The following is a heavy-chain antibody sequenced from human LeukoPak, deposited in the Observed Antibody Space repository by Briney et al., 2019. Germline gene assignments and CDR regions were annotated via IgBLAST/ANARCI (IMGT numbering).Heavy chain of an antibody. J-gene: IGHJ3*02. CDR2: ISSSSIYI. CDR3: AKDRQMAVAGNSAFDI. D-gene: IGHD6-19*01. CDR1: GFTFSDYY. Sequence: GGSLRLSCAASGFTFSDYYMSWIRQAPGKGLEWVSSISSSSIYIYYADSVKGRFTISRDNAKKSLYLQMNSLRAEDTAVYYCAKDRQMAVAGNSAFDIWGQGTMVTVSS. V-gene: IGHV3-11*05.